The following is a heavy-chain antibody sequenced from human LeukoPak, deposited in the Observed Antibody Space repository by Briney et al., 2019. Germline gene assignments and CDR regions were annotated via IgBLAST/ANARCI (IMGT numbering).Heavy chain of an antibody. V-gene: IGHV1-46*01. Sequence: ASVKVSCKASGYTFTTYYRHWVRQAPGQGLEWMGLINSSGGSTNYAQKFQGRVTMTRDTSTNTVYMDLRSLTSEDTAVYYCALFQPPGGFFTGMDVWGKGTTVTVSS. CDR3: ALFQPPGGFFTGMDV. CDR2: INSSGGST. J-gene: IGHJ6*04. D-gene: IGHD3-10*01. CDR1: GYTFTTYY.